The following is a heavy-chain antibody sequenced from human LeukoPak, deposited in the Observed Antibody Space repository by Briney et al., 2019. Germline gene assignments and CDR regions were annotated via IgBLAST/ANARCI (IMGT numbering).Heavy chain of an antibody. J-gene: IGHJ4*02. CDR1: GYTFTGYY. V-gene: IGHV1-2*06. Sequence: ASVKVSCKASGYTFTGYYMHWVRRAPGQGLEWMGRINPNSGGTNYAQKFQGRVTMTRDTSISTAYMELSRLRSDDTAVYYCATGGVRDYYGSGSYYNGGYWGQGTLVTVSS. CDR2: INPNSGGT. CDR3: ATGGVRDYYGSGSYYNGGY. D-gene: IGHD3-10*01.